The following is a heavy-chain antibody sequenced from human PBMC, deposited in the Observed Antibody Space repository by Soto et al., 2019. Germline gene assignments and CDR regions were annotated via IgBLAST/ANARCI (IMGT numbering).Heavy chain of an antibody. CDR3: ARSQGGSSSLDIYYYYYYGMDV. Sequence: QVQLVQSGAEVKKPGSSVKVSCKAPGGTFSTYAISWVRQAPGQGLEWMGGVIPIFGTPKYAQKFQGRVTINADEYTSPGYMELRSLRSEDTAVYYCARSQGGSSSLDIYYYYYYGMDVWGQGTTVTVSS. CDR2: VIPIFGTP. D-gene: IGHD2-15*01. J-gene: IGHJ6*02. V-gene: IGHV1-69*01. CDR1: GGTFSTYA.